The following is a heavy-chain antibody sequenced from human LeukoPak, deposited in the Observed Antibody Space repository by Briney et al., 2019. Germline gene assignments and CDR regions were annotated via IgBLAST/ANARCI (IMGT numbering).Heavy chain of an antibody. CDR1: GFTFSDFA. V-gene: IGHV3-64*01. J-gene: IGHJ6*02. Sequence: GGSLRLSCAASGFTFSDFAMHWLRQAPGKGLEYVSTISSNGTSPYYANSVKGRFTISRDNYMNMMYLQMGSLRDDDTAVYYCVRAHSIHDYHYGIDVWGHGTTVTVSS. CDR2: ISSNGTSP. CDR3: VRAHSIHDYHYGIDV. D-gene: IGHD3-3*01.